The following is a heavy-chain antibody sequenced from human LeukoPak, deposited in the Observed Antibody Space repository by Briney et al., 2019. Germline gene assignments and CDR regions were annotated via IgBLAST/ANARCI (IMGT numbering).Heavy chain of an antibody. Sequence: PGGSLRLSCAASGFTFSSYAMHWVRQAPGKGLEWVAVISYDGSNKYYADSVKGRFTISRDNSKNTLYLQMNSLRAEDTAVYYCARESVVVVPAAIDYWGQGTLVTVSS. CDR3: ARESVVVVPAAIDY. J-gene: IGHJ4*02. D-gene: IGHD2-2*01. CDR1: GFTFSSYA. V-gene: IGHV3-30-3*01. CDR2: ISYDGSNK.